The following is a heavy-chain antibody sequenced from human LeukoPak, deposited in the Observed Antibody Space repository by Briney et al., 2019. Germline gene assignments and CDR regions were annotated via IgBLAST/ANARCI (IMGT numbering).Heavy chain of an antibody. CDR3: ARDLWFGSNDPNFDY. CDR2: IYHSGST. CDR1: GGSISSSNW. V-gene: IGHV4-4*02. Sequence: SETLSLTCAVSGGSISSSNWWSWVRQPPGKGLEWIGEIYHSGSTYYNPSLKSRVTISVDTSKNQFSLKLSSVTAADTAVYYCARDLWFGSNDPNFDYWGQGTLVTVSS. D-gene: IGHD3-10*01. J-gene: IGHJ4*02.